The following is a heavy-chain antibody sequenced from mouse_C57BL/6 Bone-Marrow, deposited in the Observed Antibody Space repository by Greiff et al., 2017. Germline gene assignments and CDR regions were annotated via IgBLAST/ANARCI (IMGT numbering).Heavy chain of an antibody. CDR3: ARHEVKGYSNPAWFAY. CDR1: GYTFTEYT. CDR2: FYPGSGSI. V-gene: IGHV1-62-2*01. J-gene: IGHJ3*01. D-gene: IGHD2-5*01. Sequence: QVQLQQSGAELVKPGASVKLSCKASGYTFTEYTIHWVKQRSGQGIEWIGWFYPGSGSIKYNEKFKDKATLTADKSSSTVYMELSRLTSEDSAVYFCARHEVKGYSNPAWFAYWGQGTLVTVSA.